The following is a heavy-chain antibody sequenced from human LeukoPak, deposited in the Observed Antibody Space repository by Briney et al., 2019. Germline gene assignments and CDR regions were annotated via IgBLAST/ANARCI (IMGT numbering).Heavy chain of an antibody. Sequence: GGSLRLSCAASGFTFTTYAMNWVRQAPGKGLDWVSGISGSGGGKFYADSVKGRFTISRDKSKSTLYLQMNSLKAEDAAVYYCAKDNADCPIYYFDSWGQGTLVTVSS. CDR1: GFTFTTYA. D-gene: IGHD2-21*01. CDR2: ISGSGGGK. V-gene: IGHV3-23*01. CDR3: AKDNADCPIYYFDS. J-gene: IGHJ4*02.